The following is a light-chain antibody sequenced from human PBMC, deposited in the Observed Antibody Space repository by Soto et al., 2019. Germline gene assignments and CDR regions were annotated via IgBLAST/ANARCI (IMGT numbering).Light chain of an antibody. CDR1: QSVSIN. V-gene: IGKV3-11*01. Sequence: IVMTQSPATLSVSPGERATLSCRASQSVSINLAWYQQKPGQGPRLLIYDTSNRATGVSARFSGSGSGTDFTLTISSLEPEDFAVYYCHQRSSWPRGTFGQGTKVDIK. CDR2: DTS. J-gene: IGKJ1*01. CDR3: HQRSSWPRGT.